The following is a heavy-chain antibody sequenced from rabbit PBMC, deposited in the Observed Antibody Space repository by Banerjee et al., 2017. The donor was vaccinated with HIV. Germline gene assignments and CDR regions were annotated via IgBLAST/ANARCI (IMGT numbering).Heavy chain of an antibody. D-gene: IGHD7-1*01. J-gene: IGHJ4*01. Sequence: QSLEESGGDLVKPGASLTLTCTASGFSFSSSYYMCWVRQAPGKGLEWIACIYTGSSGSTYYASWAKGRFTISKTSSTTVTLQMTSLTAADTATYFCARGDYVYGAPGYLWGGFNLWGPGTLVTVS. CDR3: ARGDYVYGAPGYLWGGFNL. V-gene: IGHV1S40*01. CDR2: IYTGSSGST. CDR1: GFSFSSSYY.